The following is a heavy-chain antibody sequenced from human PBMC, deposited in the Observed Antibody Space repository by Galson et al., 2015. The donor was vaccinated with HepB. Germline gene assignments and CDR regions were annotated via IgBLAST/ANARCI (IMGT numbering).Heavy chain of an antibody. CDR2: IKSKTEGGTT. J-gene: IGHJ6*02. CDR1: GFTFSNAF. Sequence: SLRLSCAASGFTFSNAFMSWVRQAPGKGLEWVGRIKSKTEGGTTDYAAPGKGRFSIARDDSKGTLYLQMNSLKTEDTAVYYCTTVTVTVQNYYYQYGMDLWGQGTTVTVPS. V-gene: IGHV3-15*01. CDR3: TTVTVTVQNYYYQYGMDL. D-gene: IGHD4-17*01.